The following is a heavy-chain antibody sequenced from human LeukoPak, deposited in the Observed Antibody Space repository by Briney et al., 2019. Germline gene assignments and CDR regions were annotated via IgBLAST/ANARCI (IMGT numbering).Heavy chain of an antibody. Sequence: GASVKVSCKASGYTFTGYYMHWVRQAPGQGLEWMGWINPNSGGTNYAQKFQGRVTMTRDTSISTAYMELSRLRSDDTAVYYCAREWVSEGELLLFDYWGQGTLVTVSS. D-gene: IGHD1-26*01. CDR1: GYTFTGYY. V-gene: IGHV1-2*02. CDR3: AREWVSEGELLLFDY. CDR2: INPNSGGT. J-gene: IGHJ4*02.